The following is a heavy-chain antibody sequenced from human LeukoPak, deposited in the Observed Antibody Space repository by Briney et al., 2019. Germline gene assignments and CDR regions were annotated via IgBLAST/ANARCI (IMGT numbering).Heavy chain of an antibody. CDR1: GFSLSTSGVG. D-gene: IGHD6-19*01. Sequence: SGPTLMKPTQTLTLTCTFSGFSLSTSGVGVGWIRQPPGKALEWLALIYWNDDKRYSPSLKSRLPITKDTSKNQVVLTMTNMDPVDTATYYCAHRRGIAVAGIYWFDPWGQGTLVTVSS. CDR2: IYWNDDK. V-gene: IGHV2-5*01. J-gene: IGHJ5*02. CDR3: AHRRGIAVAGIYWFDP.